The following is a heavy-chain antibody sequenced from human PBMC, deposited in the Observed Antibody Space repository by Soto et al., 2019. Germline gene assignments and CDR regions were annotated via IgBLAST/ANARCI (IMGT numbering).Heavy chain of an antibody. D-gene: IGHD3-16*01. Sequence: QVQLVQSGAEVKNPGASVKVSCKTSGYTFTKYGVGWVRQAPGQGLEWMGWISGSSGNANYAEKVQGRLTLTTDTSTSTTYIELRSLRSDYTALSYCAIEIAGLGGEYDYWGQGTLVTVSS. CDR2: ISGSSGNA. CDR1: GYTFTKYG. CDR3: AIEIAGLGGEYDY. J-gene: IGHJ4*02. V-gene: IGHV1-18*01.